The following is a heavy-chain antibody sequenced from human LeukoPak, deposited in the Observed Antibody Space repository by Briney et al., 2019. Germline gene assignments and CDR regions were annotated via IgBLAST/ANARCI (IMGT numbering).Heavy chain of an antibody. J-gene: IGHJ6*02. CDR1: GFTFSDYY. CDR2: ISSSSSYT. CDR3: ARDPHTYYYDSSGYLLGGYGMDV. Sequence: PGGPLRLSCAASGFTFSDYYMSWIRQAPGKGLEWVSYISSSSSYTNYADSVKGRFTISRDNSKNTLYLQMNSLRAEDTAVYYCARDPHTYYYDSSGYLLGGYGMDVWGQGTTVTVSS. D-gene: IGHD3-22*01. V-gene: IGHV3-11*06.